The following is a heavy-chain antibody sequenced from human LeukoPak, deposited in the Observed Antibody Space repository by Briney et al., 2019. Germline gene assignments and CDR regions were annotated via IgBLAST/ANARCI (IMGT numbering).Heavy chain of an antibody. D-gene: IGHD3-22*01. CDR3: ARGSMYYYDSSGYYYDY. CDR1: GGSISSYY. V-gene: IGHV4-59*01. CDR2: IYYSGST. Sequence: SETLSLTCTVSGGSISSYYWSWIRQPPGKGLEWIGYIYYSGSTNYNPSLRSRVTISVDTSKNQFSLKLSSVTAADTAVYYCARGSMYYYDSSGYYYDYWGQGTLVTVSS. J-gene: IGHJ4*02.